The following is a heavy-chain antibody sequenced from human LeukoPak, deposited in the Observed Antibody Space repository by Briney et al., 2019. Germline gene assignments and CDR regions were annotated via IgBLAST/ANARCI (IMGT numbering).Heavy chain of an antibody. CDR2: ISAYNGNT. J-gene: IGHJ4*02. Sequence: GASVKVSCKASGGTFSSYAISWVRQAPGQGLEWMGWISAYNGNTNYAQKLQGRVTMTTDTSTSTAYMELRSLRSDDTAVYYCARDLNEVWNGLDYWGQGTLVTVSS. D-gene: IGHD1-1*01. CDR1: GGTFSSYA. CDR3: ARDLNEVWNGLDY. V-gene: IGHV1-18*01.